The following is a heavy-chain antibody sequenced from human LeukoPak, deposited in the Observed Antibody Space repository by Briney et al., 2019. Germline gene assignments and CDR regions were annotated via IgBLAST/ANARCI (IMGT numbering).Heavy chain of an antibody. J-gene: IGHJ4*02. CDR1: GFTFTNFE. D-gene: IGHD2-15*01. Sequence: PGGSLRPSCAASGFTFTNFEMNWVRQAPGKGLEWVAYVSSSGTTTYYADSVKGRFTISRDNAKNSLYLQMNSLRAEDTAVYYCARDMLGYFDSWGQGTLVTVSS. CDR3: ARDMLGYFDS. CDR2: VSSSGTTT. V-gene: IGHV3-48*03.